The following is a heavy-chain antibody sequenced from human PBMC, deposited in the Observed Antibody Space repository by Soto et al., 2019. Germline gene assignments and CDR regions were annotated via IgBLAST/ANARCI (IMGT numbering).Heavy chain of an antibody. CDR2: ISYDGSNK. D-gene: IGHD3-22*01. J-gene: IGHJ4*02. CDR3: AKETTYYYDSSGYGFLDY. Sequence: GGSLRLSCAASGFTFSSYGMHWVRQAPGKGLEWVAVISYDGSNKYYADSVKGRFAISRDNSKNTLYLQMNSLRAEDTAVYYCAKETTYYYDSSGYGFLDYWGQGTLVTVSS. V-gene: IGHV3-30*18. CDR1: GFTFSSYG.